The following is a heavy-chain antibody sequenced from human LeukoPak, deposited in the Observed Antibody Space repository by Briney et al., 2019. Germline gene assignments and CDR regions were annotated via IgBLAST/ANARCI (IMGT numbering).Heavy chain of an antibody. CDR2: MNDDGSGI. CDR3: ARGAVSRDFDY. D-gene: IGHD4-17*01. CDR1: GLNIRNYW. J-gene: IGHJ4*02. V-gene: IGHV3-74*01. Sequence: GGSLRLSCALSGLNIRNYWMHWVRQAPGKGLVWVSRMNDDGSGISYADSVKGRFTISRDHAKNTLYLQMNSLRAEDTAVYYCARGAVSRDFDYWGQGTLVTVSS.